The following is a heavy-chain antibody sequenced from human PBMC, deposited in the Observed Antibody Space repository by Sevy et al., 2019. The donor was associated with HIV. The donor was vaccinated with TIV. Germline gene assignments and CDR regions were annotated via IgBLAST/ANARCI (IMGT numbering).Heavy chain of an antibody. J-gene: IGHJ4*02. V-gene: IGHV5-51*01. CDR2: IYPDDSDT. D-gene: IGHD2-21*01. Sequence: GESLKISCEGSGYSFTTYWIDWVRQMPGKGLEWMGVIYPDDSDTRYNPSFPGQVTISADKSINTAYLEWSSLKASDTALYYCARLEQRHCNGAHCYPFDYWGQGTLVTVSS. CDR1: GYSFTTYW. CDR3: ARLEQRHCNGAHCYPFDY.